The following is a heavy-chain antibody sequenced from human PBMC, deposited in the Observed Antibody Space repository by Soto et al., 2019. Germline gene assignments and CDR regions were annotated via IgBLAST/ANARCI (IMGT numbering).Heavy chain of an antibody. Sequence: QVQLVQPGAEVKKPGASVKVSCKASGYTFTSYDINWVRQATGQGREWMGWMNPNSGNTDYAQKFQGRVTMTRNTTLSTPYMELSSLRSEDTAVYYCAREKSSGLDYWGQGTLVTVSS. CDR2: MNPNSGNT. J-gene: IGHJ4*02. CDR3: AREKSSGLDY. CDR1: GYTFTSYD. V-gene: IGHV1-8*01. D-gene: IGHD3-22*01.